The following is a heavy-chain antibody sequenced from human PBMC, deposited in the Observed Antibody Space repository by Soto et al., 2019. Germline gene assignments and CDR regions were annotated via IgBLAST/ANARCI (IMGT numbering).Heavy chain of an antibody. Sequence: GGSLRLSCAASGFTFSNAWMCWVRQAPGKGLEWVGRIKSKTDGGTTDYAAPVKGRFTISRDDSKNTLYLQMNSLKTEDTAVYYCSIYILTGLDLDPWGQGALVTVSS. CDR2: IKSKTDGGTT. D-gene: IGHD3-9*01. CDR1: GFTFSNAW. V-gene: IGHV3-15*07. CDR3: SIYILTGLDLDP. J-gene: IGHJ5*02.